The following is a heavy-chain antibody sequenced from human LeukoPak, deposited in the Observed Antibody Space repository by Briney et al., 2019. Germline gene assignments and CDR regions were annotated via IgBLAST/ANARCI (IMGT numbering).Heavy chain of an antibody. CDR3: ARASAPIVVVPAAPDY. V-gene: IGHV1-2*02. CDR2: INPNSGGT. CDR1: GYTFTGYY. J-gene: IGHJ4*02. D-gene: IGHD2-2*01. Sequence: GASVKVSCKASGYTFTGYYMHWVRQAPGQALAWMGWINPNSGGTNYAQKFQGRVTMTRDTSISTAYMELSRLRSDDTAVYYCARASAPIVVVPAAPDYWGQGTLVTVSS.